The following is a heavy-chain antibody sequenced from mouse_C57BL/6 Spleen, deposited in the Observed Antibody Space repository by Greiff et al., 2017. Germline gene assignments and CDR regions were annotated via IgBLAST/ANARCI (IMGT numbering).Heavy chain of an antibody. J-gene: IGHJ4*01. CDR3: ARSDDYDAMDY. CDR2: IYPGSGST. V-gene: IGHV1-55*01. Sequence: QVQLKESGAELVKPGASVKMSCKASGYTFTSYWITWVKQRPGQGLEWIGDIYPGSGSTNYNEKFKSKATLTVDTSSSTAYMQLSSLTSEDSAVYYGARSDDYDAMDYWGQGTSVTVSS. CDR1: GYTFTSYW.